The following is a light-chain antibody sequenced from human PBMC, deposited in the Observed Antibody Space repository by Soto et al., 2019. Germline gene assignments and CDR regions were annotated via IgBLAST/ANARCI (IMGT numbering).Light chain of an antibody. CDR1: QSVTANY. Sequence: EIVLTQSPGTLSLSPGERVILSCRASQSVTANYLTWYQQKPGQAPRLLIYGASNRATGIPDRFSGSGSGTDFALTISRLEPEDFAVYYCHQDAGSHSFGQGTKLEIK. V-gene: IGKV3-20*01. CDR2: GAS. CDR3: HQDAGSHS. J-gene: IGKJ2*03.